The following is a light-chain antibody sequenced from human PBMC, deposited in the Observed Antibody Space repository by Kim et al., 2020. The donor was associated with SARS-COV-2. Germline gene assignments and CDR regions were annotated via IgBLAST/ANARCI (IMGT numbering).Light chain of an antibody. CDR1: RLGEKN. CDR2: QDS. Sequence: SVTRGQTASINGSGGRLGEKNACWYQQKASQAHVMVIYQDSKRTSGIPKRFSDSNAGNTDTLTISGSQAMDEADYYCQAWDSSVVFGGGTQLTVL. CDR3: QAWDSSVV. J-gene: IGLJ2*01. V-gene: IGLV3-1*01.